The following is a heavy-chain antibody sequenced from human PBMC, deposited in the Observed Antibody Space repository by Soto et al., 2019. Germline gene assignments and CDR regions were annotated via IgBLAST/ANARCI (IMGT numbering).Heavy chain of an antibody. CDR1: GGSISSYY. V-gene: IGHV4-59*01. Sequence: SETLSLTCTVAGGSISSYYWSWIRQPPGKGLEWVGYIYYSGSTNYNPSLKSRVTISVDTSKNQFSLKLSSVTAADTAVYYCARVIDSSGYYYVSWFDPWGQGTLVTVS. J-gene: IGHJ5*02. CDR3: ARVIDSSGYYYVSWFDP. D-gene: IGHD3-22*01. CDR2: IYYSGST.